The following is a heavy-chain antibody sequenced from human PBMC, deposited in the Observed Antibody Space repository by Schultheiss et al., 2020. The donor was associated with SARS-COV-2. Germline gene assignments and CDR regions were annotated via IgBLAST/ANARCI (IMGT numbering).Heavy chain of an antibody. CDR2: ISGSGGST. J-gene: IGHJ4*02. Sequence: GESLKISCAASGFTFDDYAMHWVRQAPGKGLEWVSAISGSGGSTYYADSVKGRFTISRDNSKNTLYLQMNSLRAEDTAVYYCASGIGSWPDYWGQGTLVTVSS. D-gene: IGHD6-13*01. V-gene: IGHV3-23*01. CDR3: ASGIGSWPDY. CDR1: GFTFDDYA.